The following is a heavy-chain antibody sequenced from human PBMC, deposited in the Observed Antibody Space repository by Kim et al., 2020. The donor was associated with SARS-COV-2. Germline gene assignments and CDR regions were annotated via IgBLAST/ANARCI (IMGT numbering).Heavy chain of an antibody. J-gene: IGHJ3*02. V-gene: IGHV3-48*02. Sequence: ADSVKGRFTISRDNAKNSLYLQMNSLRDEDTAVYYCARSSRGISAGAFDIWGQGTMVTVSS. D-gene: IGHD1-20*01. CDR3: ARSSRGISAGAFDI.